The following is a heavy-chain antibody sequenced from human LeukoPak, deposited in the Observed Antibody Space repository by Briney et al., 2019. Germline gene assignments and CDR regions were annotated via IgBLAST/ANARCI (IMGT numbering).Heavy chain of an antibody. D-gene: IGHD6-13*01. CDR3: AASTAYRSSWFADY. J-gene: IGHJ4*02. Sequence: GGSLRLSCAASGFTFSYYSMNWVRQAPGKGLEWVSSISSSSGYIYYADSVKGRFTISRDNAKNSLYLQMNSLRAEDTGLYYCAASTAYRSSWFADYWGQGTLVTVSS. V-gene: IGHV3-21*03. CDR2: ISSSSGYI. CDR1: GFTFSYYS.